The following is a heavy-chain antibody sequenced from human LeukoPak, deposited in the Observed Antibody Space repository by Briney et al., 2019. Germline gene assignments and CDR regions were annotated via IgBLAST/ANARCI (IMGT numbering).Heavy chain of an antibody. Sequence: SQTLSLTCAVSGGFIRGGNHYWSWIRQPAGKGLEWIGRIYNSGTTDYNPSLKSRVTISVDTSKNHFSLKLTSVTAADTAVYYCARGLWNILTGYYIDYWGQGTLVTVSS. V-gene: IGHV4-61*02. CDR3: ARGLWNILTGYYIDY. J-gene: IGHJ4*02. D-gene: IGHD3-9*01. CDR1: GGFIRGGNHY. CDR2: IYNSGTT.